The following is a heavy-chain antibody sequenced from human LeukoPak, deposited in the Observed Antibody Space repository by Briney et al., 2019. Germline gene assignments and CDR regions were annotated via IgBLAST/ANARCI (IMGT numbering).Heavy chain of an antibody. Sequence: SETLSLTCTVSGGSISSYYWSWIRQPPGKGLEWIGYIYTSGSTNYNPSLKSRVHISVDTSKNQFSLKLSSVTAADTAVYYCARQGSKGLDYWGQGTLVTVSS. D-gene: IGHD6-6*01. J-gene: IGHJ4*02. CDR3: ARQGSKGLDY. CDR2: IYTSGST. CDR1: GGSISSYY. V-gene: IGHV4-4*09.